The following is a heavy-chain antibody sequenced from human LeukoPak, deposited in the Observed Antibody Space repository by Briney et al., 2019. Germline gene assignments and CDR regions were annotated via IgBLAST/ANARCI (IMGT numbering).Heavy chain of an antibody. CDR3: AKDHQYYYDSSGYYYDNWFDP. CDR2: ISGSGGST. Sequence: AGGSLRLSCAASGFTFSSYAMSWVRQAPGKGLEWVSAISGSGGSTYYADSVKGRFTISRDNSKNTLYLQMNSLRAEDTAVYYCAKDHQYYYDSSGYYYDNWFDPWGQGTLVTVSS. V-gene: IGHV3-23*01. D-gene: IGHD3-22*01. J-gene: IGHJ5*02. CDR1: GFTFSSYA.